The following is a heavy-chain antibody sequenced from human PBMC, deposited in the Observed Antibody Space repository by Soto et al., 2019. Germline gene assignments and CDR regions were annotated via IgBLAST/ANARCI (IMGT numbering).Heavy chain of an antibody. CDR2: IGPSSNAI. Sequence: EVQLVESGGGLVKPGGSLRLSCAASGFTFDSYTMNWVRQAPGKGLEWVSSIGPSSNAIYYADSVKGRFTISRDNAKNSLYLQMNSLRGEDTAVYHCANGGTADGTIRYWGQGTLVTVSS. CDR1: GFTFDSYT. J-gene: IGHJ4*02. D-gene: IGHD6-13*01. CDR3: ANGGTADGTIRY. V-gene: IGHV3-21*01.